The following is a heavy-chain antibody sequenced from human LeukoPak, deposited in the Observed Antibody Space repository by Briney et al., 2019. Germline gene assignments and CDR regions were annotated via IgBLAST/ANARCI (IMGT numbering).Heavy chain of an antibody. V-gene: IGHV4-34*01. Sequence: PSETLSLTCAVYGGSFSSNYWCCIRQPPGKGLEWIGEINHSGGTDYNPSLKSRVTISVDTSKNQFSLKLSSVTAADAAVYYCESAMIGVPDDAFDIWGQGTMVTVSS. CDR2: INHSGGT. CDR1: GGSFSSNY. J-gene: IGHJ3*02. D-gene: IGHD3-22*01. CDR3: ESAMIGVPDDAFDI.